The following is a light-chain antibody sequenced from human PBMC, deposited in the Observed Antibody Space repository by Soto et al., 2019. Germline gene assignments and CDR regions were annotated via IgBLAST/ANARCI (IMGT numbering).Light chain of an antibody. CDR3: QVWDTSSDHVV. CDR2: DDS. Sequence: SYELTQPPSVSVAPGQTARVTCGGNNIGSNVHWYQQKPGQAPVLVVYDDSDRPSGIPERFSGSSSGNTATLTISRVEVGDEADYYCQVWDTSSDHVVFGGGTKVTVL. CDR1: NIGSN. J-gene: IGLJ2*01. V-gene: IGLV3-21*02.